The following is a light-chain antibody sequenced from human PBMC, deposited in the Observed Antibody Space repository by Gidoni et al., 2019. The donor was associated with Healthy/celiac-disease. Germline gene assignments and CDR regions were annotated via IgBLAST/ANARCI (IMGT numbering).Light chain of an antibody. CDR3: QQYNSYTSGT. Sequence: DIQMTQSPSTLSASVGDRVTITCRASQSISSWLAWYQQKPGKAPKLLSYKASSLESGVPSRFSGSGSGTESTLTISSLQPDDFATYYCQQYNSYTSGTFGPGTKVDIK. CDR1: QSISSW. CDR2: KAS. J-gene: IGKJ3*01. V-gene: IGKV1-5*03.